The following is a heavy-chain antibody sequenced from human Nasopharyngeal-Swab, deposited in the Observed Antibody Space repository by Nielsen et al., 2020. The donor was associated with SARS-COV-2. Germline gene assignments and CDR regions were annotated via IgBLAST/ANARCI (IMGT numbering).Heavy chain of an antibody. Sequence: GGSLRLSCAASGFTFSSYSMNWVRQAPGKGLEWVSSISSSSSYIYYADSVKGRFTISRDNAKNSLYLQMNSLRAEDTAVYYCARDLGYVSPGGYFYYQGMDVWGPGTTVTVSS. CDR1: GFTFSSYS. J-gene: IGHJ6*02. D-gene: IGHD6-13*01. V-gene: IGHV3-21*01. CDR3: ARDLGYVSPGGYFYYQGMDV. CDR2: ISSSSSYI.